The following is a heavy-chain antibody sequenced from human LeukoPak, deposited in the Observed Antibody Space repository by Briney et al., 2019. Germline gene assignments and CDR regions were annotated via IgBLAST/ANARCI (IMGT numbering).Heavy chain of an antibody. CDR3: AKGIDYSNYAFVDY. D-gene: IGHD4-11*01. CDR1: GFTFDDYA. J-gene: IGHJ4*02. CDR2: ISWNSGSI. V-gene: IGHV3-9*01. Sequence: GGSLRLSCAASGFTFDDYAMHWVRQAPGKGLEWVSGISWNSGSIGYVDSVKGRFTISRDNAKNSLYLQMNSLRAEDTALYYCAKGIDYSNYAFVDYWGQGTLVTVSS.